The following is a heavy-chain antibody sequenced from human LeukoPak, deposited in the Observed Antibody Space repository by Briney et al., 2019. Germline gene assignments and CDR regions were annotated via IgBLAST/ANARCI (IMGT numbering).Heavy chain of an antibody. CDR1: GFSFSSYS. V-gene: IGHV3-21*01. CDR2: ISSSSRQI. Sequence: PGGSLRLSCAASGFSFSSYSINWVRQAPGKGLEWVSSISSSSRQIYNADSVKGRFTISRDNAKNSLYLQMNSLRVEDTAVYYCAKDPPGYGDGMYYFDYWGQGTLVTVSS. CDR3: AKDPPGYGDGMYYFDY. D-gene: IGHD4-17*01. J-gene: IGHJ4*02.